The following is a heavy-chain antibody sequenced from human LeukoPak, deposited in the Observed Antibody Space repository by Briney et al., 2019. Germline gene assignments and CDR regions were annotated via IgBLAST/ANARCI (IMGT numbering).Heavy chain of an antibody. CDR2: ISGSGNGGSI. D-gene: IGHD3-16*01. CDR3: VKDFGRVRGTPDS. J-gene: IGHJ4*02. V-gene: IGHV3-64D*06. Sequence: PGGSLRLSCSASGFVFSIYTMYWVRQAPGKGPEYVSTISGSGNGGSIYYADSVKGRFTISRDDSKSILYLQMNGLGSEDTAVYYCVKDFGRVRGTPDSWGQGTLVTVSS. CDR1: GFVFSIYT.